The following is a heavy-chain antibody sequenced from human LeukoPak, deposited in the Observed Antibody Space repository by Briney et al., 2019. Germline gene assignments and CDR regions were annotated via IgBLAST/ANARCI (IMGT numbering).Heavy chain of an antibody. J-gene: IGHJ4*02. CDR3: AKDRAYGGYDGGIFDY. D-gene: IGHD5-12*01. CDR2: ISGSGGST. CDR1: GATLRSYA. V-gene: IGHV3-23*01. Sequence: GGSLRLSCAASGATLRSYAMSWVRQAPGKGLEWVSAISGSGGSTYYADSVKGRFTISRDNSKNTLYLQMNSLRAEDTAVYYCAKDRAYGGYDGGIFDYWGQGTLVTVSS.